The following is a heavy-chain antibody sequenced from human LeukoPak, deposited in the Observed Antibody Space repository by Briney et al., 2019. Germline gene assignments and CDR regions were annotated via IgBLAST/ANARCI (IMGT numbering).Heavy chain of an antibody. Sequence: SQTLSLTCAISGDSVSSNSATWNWIRQSPSRGLEWLGRTYYRSRWLNDYAVSVKGRITVNPDTSKNQFSLQLHSVSLEDTAVYYCVRDSGMGLDAFDIWGQGTMVTVSS. CDR1: GDSVSSNSAT. CDR3: VRDSGMGLDAFDI. CDR2: TYYRSRWLN. V-gene: IGHV6-1*01. D-gene: IGHD3-10*01. J-gene: IGHJ3*02.